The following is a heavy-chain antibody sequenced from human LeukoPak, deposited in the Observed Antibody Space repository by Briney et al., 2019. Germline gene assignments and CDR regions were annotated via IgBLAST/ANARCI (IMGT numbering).Heavy chain of an antibody. J-gene: IGHJ3*02. CDR1: GFTFSSYS. CDR3: ARADIGGPPPPGIPGAFDI. CDR2: ISSSSSYI. D-gene: IGHD5-12*01. Sequence: PGGSLRLSCAASGFTFSSYSMNWVRQAPGKGLEWVSSISSSSSYIYYADSVKGRFTISRDNAKNSLYLQMNSLRAEDTAVYYCARADIGGPPPPGIPGAFDIWGQGTMVTVSS. V-gene: IGHV3-21*01.